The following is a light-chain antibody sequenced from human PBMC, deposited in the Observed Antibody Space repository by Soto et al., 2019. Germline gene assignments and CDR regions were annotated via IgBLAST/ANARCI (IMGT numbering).Light chain of an antibody. CDR2: LNSDGSH. V-gene: IGLV4-69*01. CDR3: QTWGTGIVV. J-gene: IGLJ2*01. Sequence: QPVLTQSPSASASLGASVKVTCTLSSGHSNDAIAWHQQQPEKGPRYLMRLNSDGSHTKGDGIPDRFSGSSSGAERYLTISSLQSDDEADYYCQTWGTGIVVFGGGTQLTVL. CDR1: SGHSNDA.